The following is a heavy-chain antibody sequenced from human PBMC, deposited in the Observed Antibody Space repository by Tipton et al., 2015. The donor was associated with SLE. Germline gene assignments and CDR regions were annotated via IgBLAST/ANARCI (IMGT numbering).Heavy chain of an antibody. D-gene: IGHD5-12*01. CDR1: GFSFSDYV. Sequence: SLRLSCAESGFSFSDYVLHWVRQTPGKGLEWVALIWFDGSNEDYADSVKGRFTISRDNSKNRLDLQMNSLRAEDTGVYYCAKDVGYMTSNYFEYWGQGALVTVSS. J-gene: IGHJ4*02. CDR3: AKDVGYMTSNYFEY. CDR2: IWFDGSNE. V-gene: IGHV3-33*03.